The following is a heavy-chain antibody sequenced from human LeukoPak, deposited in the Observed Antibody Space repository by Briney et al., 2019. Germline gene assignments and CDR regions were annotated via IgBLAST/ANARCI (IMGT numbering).Heavy chain of an antibody. J-gene: IGHJ3*02. CDR1: AFTFITSN. D-gene: IGHD3-10*01. CDR3: AKSRGWFETFDI. V-gene: IGHV3-48*04. CDR2: ITASSRTI. Sequence: GGSLRLSCAASAFTFITSNMNWVRQAPGKGLEWIAHITASSRTIEYADSVKGRFTVSRDNAQNSLYLRMDSLRAEDTAIYYCAKSRGWFETFDIWGQGTMVTVSS.